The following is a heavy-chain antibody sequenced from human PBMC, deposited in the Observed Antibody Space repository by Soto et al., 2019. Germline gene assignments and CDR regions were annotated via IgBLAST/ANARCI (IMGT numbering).Heavy chain of an antibody. V-gene: IGHV4-30-2*01. CDR2: IYHSGST. D-gene: IGHD5-18*01. CDR3: ASATTDTAMAPGY. CDR1: GGSISSGGYS. J-gene: IGHJ4*02. Sequence: PSETLSLTCSVSGGSISSGGYSWSWIRQPPGKGLEWIGHIYHSGSTYYNPSLKSRVTISVDRSKNQFSLKLSSVTAADTAVYYCASATTDTAMAPGYWGQGTLVTVSS.